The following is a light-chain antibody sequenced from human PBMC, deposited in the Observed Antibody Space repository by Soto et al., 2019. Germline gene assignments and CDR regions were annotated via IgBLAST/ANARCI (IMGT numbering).Light chain of an antibody. CDR2: DAS. CDR3: QQRNSWPRT. Sequence: EIVLTQSPATLSLSPGERATLSCRSSQSITTDLAWYQQKPGQAPSLLIYDASNRAIGIPGRFSGSGSRTDFALAISSLEPEDFAVYYCQQRNSWPRTFGQGTKVEI. CDR1: QSITTD. J-gene: IGKJ1*01. V-gene: IGKV3-11*01.